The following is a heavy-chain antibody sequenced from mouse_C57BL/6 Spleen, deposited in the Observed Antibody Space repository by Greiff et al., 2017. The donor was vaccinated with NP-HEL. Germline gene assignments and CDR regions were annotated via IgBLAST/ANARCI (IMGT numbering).Heavy chain of an antibody. CDR1: GFTFSSYA. J-gene: IGHJ2*01. D-gene: IGHD1-1*01. Sequence: EVMLVESGGGLVKPGGSLKLSCAASGFTFSSYAMSWVRQTPEKRLEWVATISDGGSYTYYPDNVKGRFTISRDNAKNNLYLQMSHLKSEDTALYYCARDEETTVGSFDYWGQGTTLTVSS. CDR2: ISDGGSYT. CDR3: ARDEETTVGSFDY. V-gene: IGHV5-4*01.